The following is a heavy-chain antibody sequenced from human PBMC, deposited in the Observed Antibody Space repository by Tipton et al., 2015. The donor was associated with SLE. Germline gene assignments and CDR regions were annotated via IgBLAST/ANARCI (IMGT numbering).Heavy chain of an antibody. D-gene: IGHD4-17*01. Sequence: SLRLSCTASGFTFSNYGMHWLRQAPGKGLEWVTFIRYDGTTQHYADSVRGRFTISKDNFRNTLLLQMNSLKPEDTAVYYCAKGGGLAVTTQPFGDWGQGTLVTVSS. CDR2: IRYDGTTQ. CDR1: GFTFSNYG. J-gene: IGHJ4*02. CDR3: AKGGGLAVTTQPFGD. V-gene: IGHV3-30*02.